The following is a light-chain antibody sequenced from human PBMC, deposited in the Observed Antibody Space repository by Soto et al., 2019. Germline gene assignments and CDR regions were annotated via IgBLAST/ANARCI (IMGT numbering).Light chain of an antibody. CDR3: QQSCSAPCT. CDR2: ATS. Sequence: DIQMTRSRSSLSPSLLYRVTITVVASQSISSFLNWYQQTPGKAPKLLIYATSSLQSGVPSRFSGSGSGTDFTLTISSLQPEDFATYYCQQSCSAPCTFGQGTKVDIK. J-gene: IGKJ1*01. V-gene: IGKV1-39*01. CDR1: QSISSF.